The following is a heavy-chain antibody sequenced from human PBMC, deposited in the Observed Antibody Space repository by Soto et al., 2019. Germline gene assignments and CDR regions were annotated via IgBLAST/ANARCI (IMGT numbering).Heavy chain of an antibody. J-gene: IGHJ5*02. D-gene: IGHD3-10*01. Sequence: QVQLQQWGAGLLKPSETLSLTCAVYGGSFSGYYWTWIRQPPGKGLEWIGEIHHSGSTNYNPSLKSRVTISGDTSKNQFSLKLISVTAADTAVYYCARAHITMIRGTNNWFDPWGQGTLVTVSS. V-gene: IGHV4-34*01. CDR3: ARAHITMIRGTNNWFDP. CDR2: IHHSGST. CDR1: GGSFSGYY.